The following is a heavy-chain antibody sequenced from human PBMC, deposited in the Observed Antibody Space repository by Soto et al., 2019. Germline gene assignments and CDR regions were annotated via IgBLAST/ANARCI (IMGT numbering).Heavy chain of an antibody. J-gene: IGHJ6*02. D-gene: IGHD3-9*01. CDR2: INHSGST. Sequence: LSLICAVYGGSSSGYDWRWIRQPPGKGLEWIGEINHSGSTNYNPSLKSRVKISVDTSKNQLSMKLSSVTAADTAVYYCARVPYYDILTGYYNAYYYYGMDVWGQGTTVTV. CDR3: ARVPYYDILTGYYNAYYYYGMDV. V-gene: IGHV4-34*01. CDR1: GGSSSGYD.